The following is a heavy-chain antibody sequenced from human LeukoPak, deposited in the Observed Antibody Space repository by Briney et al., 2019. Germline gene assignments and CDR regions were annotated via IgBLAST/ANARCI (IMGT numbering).Heavy chain of an antibody. Sequence: PSETLSLTCTVSGGSISSSSFYWGWIRQPPGKGLEWIGSIFHSGSTYYNPSLKSRVTISVDTSKNQFSLKLSSVTAADTAVYYCARLVGASWFDSWGQGTLVTVSS. CDR2: IFHSGST. CDR3: ARLVGASWFDS. J-gene: IGHJ5*01. D-gene: IGHD1-26*01. CDR1: GGSISSSSFY. V-gene: IGHV4-39*01.